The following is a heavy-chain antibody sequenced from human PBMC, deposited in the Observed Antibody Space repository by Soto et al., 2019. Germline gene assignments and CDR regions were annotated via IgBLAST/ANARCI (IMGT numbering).Heavy chain of an antibody. D-gene: IGHD3-22*01. J-gene: IGHJ4*02. Sequence: SETLSLTCDVYGGSFSGYIWTWIRQTPGKGLQWIGQINHSGSANYNPSLKSRVTISVHTSNSQFSLELSSVTAADTAVYYCARGLITVSQYSGGWYYFDSWGQGTQVNVAS. CDR1: GGSFSGYI. CDR2: INHSGSA. CDR3: ARGLITVSQYSGGWYYFDS. V-gene: IGHV4-34*01.